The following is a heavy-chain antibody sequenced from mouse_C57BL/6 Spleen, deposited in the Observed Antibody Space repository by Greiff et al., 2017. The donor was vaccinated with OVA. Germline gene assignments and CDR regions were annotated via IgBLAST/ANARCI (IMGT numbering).Heavy chain of an antibody. Sequence: EVQLQQSGPELVKPGASVKISCKASGYTFTDYYMNWVKQSHGKSLEWIGDINPNNGGTSYNQKFKGKATLTVDKSSSTAYMELRSLTSEDSAVYYCASLMMGAYWGQGTLVTVSA. CDR1: GYTFTDYY. J-gene: IGHJ3*01. D-gene: IGHD2-3*01. V-gene: IGHV1-26*01. CDR2: INPNNGGT. CDR3: ASLMMGAY.